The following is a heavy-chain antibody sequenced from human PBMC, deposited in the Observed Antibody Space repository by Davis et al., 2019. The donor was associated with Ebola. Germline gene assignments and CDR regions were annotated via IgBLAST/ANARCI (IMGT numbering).Heavy chain of an antibody. D-gene: IGHD6-6*01. J-gene: IGHJ6*03. V-gene: IGHV3-11*01. Sequence: PGESLKLSCAASGFTFSDYYMSWIRQAPGKGLEWVSYISSSGSTTYYADSVKGRFTISRDNSKNTLYLQMNSLRAEDTAAYYWAKDPNSLAAPLRGYYYYMDVWGKGTTVTVSS. CDR1: GFTFSDYY. CDR2: ISSSGSTT. CDR3: AKDPNSLAAPLRGYYYYMDV.